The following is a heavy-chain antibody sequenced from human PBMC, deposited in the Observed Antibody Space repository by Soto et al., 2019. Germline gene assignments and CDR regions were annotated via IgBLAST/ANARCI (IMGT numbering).Heavy chain of an antibody. V-gene: IGHV4-39*01. Sequence: SETLSLTCTVSGGSISSSSYYWGWIRQPPGKGLEWIGSIYYSGSTYYNPSLKSRVTISVDTSKNQFSLKLSSVTAADTAVYYCARQLGVDGWFDPWGQGTLVTVSS. J-gene: IGHJ5*02. CDR2: IYYSGST. CDR3: ARQLGVDGWFDP. D-gene: IGHD7-27*01. CDR1: GGSISSSSYY.